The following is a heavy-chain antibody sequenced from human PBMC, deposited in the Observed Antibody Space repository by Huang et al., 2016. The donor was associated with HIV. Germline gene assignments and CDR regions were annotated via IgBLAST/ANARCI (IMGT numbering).Heavy chain of an antibody. J-gene: IGHJ6*02. V-gene: IGHV3-7*01. D-gene: IGHD1-7*01. CDR2: IKQDESEK. CDR3: ATKTAGMDI. Sequence: VESGGRSVQPGGSIKLSCVGSTFTFGAYWMSRVSQLPGKGLEWVANIKQDESEKYYVDSLKGRFNIARDNARKVLFLEMDDLRVEDTAIYFCATKTAGMDIWGQGTTVTVSS. CDR1: TFTFGAYW.